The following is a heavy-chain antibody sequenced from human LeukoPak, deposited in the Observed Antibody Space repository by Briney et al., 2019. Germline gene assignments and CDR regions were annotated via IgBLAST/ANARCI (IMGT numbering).Heavy chain of an antibody. V-gene: IGHV4-34*01. CDR1: GGSFSGDY. CDR3: ATWTHYYILTGYPAYFDY. J-gene: IGHJ4*02. D-gene: IGHD3-9*01. CDR2: INHSGST. Sequence: PSETLSLTCAVYGGSFSGDYWSWMRQPPGKGLEWIGEINHSGSTNYNPSLKSRVTISVDTSKNQFSLKLSSVTAADTAVYYCATWTHYYILTGYPAYFDYWGQGTLVTVSS.